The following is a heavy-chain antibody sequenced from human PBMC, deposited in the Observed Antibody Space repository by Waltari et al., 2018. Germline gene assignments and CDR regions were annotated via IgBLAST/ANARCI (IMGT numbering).Heavy chain of an antibody. CDR2: INQDGRDK. CDR3: ARDVPNGYFDY. Sequence: EVHLVQSGGGLIQPGGSLRPSWGVSGVTFKNYWMTWVRQAPGKGLEWVANINQDGRDKNYVDSVEGRFTISRDNAQNSVYLQMNSLRAEDTAVYYCARDVPNGYFDYWGSGTLVTVSS. V-gene: IGHV3-7*01. J-gene: IGHJ4*02. CDR1: GVTFKNYW. D-gene: IGHD1-1*01.